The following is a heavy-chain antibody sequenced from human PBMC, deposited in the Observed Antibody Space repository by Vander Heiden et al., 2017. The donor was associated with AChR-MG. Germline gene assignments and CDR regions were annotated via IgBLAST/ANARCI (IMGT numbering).Heavy chain of an antibody. CDR2: IYSGGST. J-gene: IGHJ4*02. Sequence: EVQLVESGGGLVQPGGSLRLSCAASGFIVSSQYMSWVRQAPGKGLEWVSVIYSGGSTYYADSVKGRFTISRDNSKNTLYLQMNSLRAEDTAVYYCARAAAAAGYFDYWGQGTLVTVSS. CDR3: ARAAAAAGYFDY. V-gene: IGHV3-66*01. D-gene: IGHD6-13*01. CDR1: GFIVSSQY.